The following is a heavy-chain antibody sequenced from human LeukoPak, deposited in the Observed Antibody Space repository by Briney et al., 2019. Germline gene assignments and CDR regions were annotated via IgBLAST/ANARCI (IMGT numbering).Heavy chain of an antibody. Sequence: QPGGSLRLSCAASGFTFSSYWMSWVRQAPGKGLEWVANIKQDGSEKYYVDSVKGRFTISRDNAKNSLYLQMNGLRAEDTAVYYCARDSSDYYDSSGYQDYWGQGTLVTVSS. V-gene: IGHV3-7*01. CDR2: IKQDGSEK. CDR3: ARDSSDYYDSSGYQDY. CDR1: GFTFSSYW. J-gene: IGHJ4*02. D-gene: IGHD3-22*01.